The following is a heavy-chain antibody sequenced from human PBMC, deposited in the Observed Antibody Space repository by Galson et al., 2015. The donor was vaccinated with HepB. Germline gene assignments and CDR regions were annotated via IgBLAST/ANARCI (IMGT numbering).Heavy chain of an antibody. V-gene: IGHV3-30-3*01. CDR1: GFTFSRYT. J-gene: IGHJ4*02. D-gene: IGHD1-14*01. CDR2: ISYDGSLR. Sequence: SLRLSCAASGFTFSRYTLHWVRQTPDKGPEWVAVISYDGSLRNYAGSVKGRFTISRDNSRNTLFLQMNSLRAEDTAAYYCARSESNAWHNFDYWGQGVLVTVSS. CDR3: ARSESNAWHNFDY.